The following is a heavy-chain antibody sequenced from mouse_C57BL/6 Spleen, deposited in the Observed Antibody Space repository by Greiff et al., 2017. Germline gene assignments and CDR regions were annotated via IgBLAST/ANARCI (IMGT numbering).Heavy chain of an antibody. CDR3: AAWAYAMDY. Sequence: EVQLQESGPGLVKPSQSLSLTCSVTGYSITSGYYWNWIRQFPGNKLEWMGYISYDGSNNYNPSLKNRISITRDTSKNQFFLKLNSVTTEYTATYYCAAWAYAMDYWGQGTSVTVSS. V-gene: IGHV3-6*01. J-gene: IGHJ4*01. CDR1: GYSITSGYY. D-gene: IGHD4-1*01. CDR2: ISYDGSN.